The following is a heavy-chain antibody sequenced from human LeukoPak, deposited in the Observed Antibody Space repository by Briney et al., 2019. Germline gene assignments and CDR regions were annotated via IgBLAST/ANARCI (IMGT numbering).Heavy chain of an antibody. CDR2: IYTSGST. D-gene: IGHD5-12*01. CDR1: GGSISSGSYY. CDR3: ARSDVDLVAKILAFDI. Sequence: SETLSLTCTVSGGSISSGSYYWSWIRQPAGKGLEWIGRIYTSGSTNYNPSLKSRVTISVDTSKNQFPLKLSAVTAADTAVYYCARSDVDLVAKILAFDIWGQGTVVTVSS. J-gene: IGHJ3*02. V-gene: IGHV4-61*02.